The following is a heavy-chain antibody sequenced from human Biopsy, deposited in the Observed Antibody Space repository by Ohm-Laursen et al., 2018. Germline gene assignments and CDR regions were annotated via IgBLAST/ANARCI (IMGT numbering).Heavy chain of an antibody. CDR3: GRGQTVAPGYYGMDV. CDR1: GFTFRSYW. CDR2: ISSSGSFI. D-gene: IGHD4-17*01. J-gene: IGHJ6*02. V-gene: IGHV3-21*01. Sequence: GSLRLSCTASGFTFRSYWMNWVRQAPGQGLEWVSSISSSGSFIYFADSVKGRFTISRDNARNSLYLQMNSLRAEDTAVYYCGRGQTVAPGYYGMDVWGQGTTVTVSS.